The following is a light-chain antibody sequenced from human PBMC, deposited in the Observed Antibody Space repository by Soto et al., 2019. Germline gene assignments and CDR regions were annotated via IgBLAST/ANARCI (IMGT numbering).Light chain of an antibody. Sequence: EIVLTQSPGTLSLSPGERATLSCRASQSVNSNYLAWYQQKPGQVPRPLIYGASIRAAGVPDRLSGSESGTDFTLTITRLEPEDYALYYYQQYGTSPHTFGPGTKLEIK. V-gene: IGKV3-20*01. CDR2: GAS. J-gene: IGKJ2*01. CDR1: QSVNSNY. CDR3: QQYGTSPHT.